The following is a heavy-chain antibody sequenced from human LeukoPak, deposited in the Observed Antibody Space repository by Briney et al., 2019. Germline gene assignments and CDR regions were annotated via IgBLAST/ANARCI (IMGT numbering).Heavy chain of an antibody. CDR2: INQDASEI. CDR1: GFTFSTYW. CDR3: ATNRANSYWQKGFDP. Sequence: GGSLRLSCAASGFTFSTYWMNWYRQAPGKGLEWVGNINQDASEINYVDSVRGRFTISRDNAKNSLHLQMNSLRAEDTAVYYCATNRANSYWQKGFDPWGQGPLVTVSS. J-gene: IGHJ5*02. D-gene: IGHD2-8*02. V-gene: IGHV3-7*01.